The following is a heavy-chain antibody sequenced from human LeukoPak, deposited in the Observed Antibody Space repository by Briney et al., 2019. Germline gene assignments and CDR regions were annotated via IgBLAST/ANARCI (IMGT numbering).Heavy chain of an antibody. V-gene: IGHV3-53*04. Sequence: LTGGSLRLSCAASGFNVSSNYMSWVRQAPGKGLEWVSFLYGAGSTYYADSVKGRFTISRHDSQNTLFLQMNSLRAEDTAVYYCARGGTPGFSTGRIDYWGQGTLVTVSS. CDR3: ARGGTPGFSTGRIDY. J-gene: IGHJ4*02. CDR1: GFNVSSNY. D-gene: IGHD6-19*01. CDR2: LYGAGST.